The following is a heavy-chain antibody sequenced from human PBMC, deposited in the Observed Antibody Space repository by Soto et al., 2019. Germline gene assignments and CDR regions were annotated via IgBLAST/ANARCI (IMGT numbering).Heavy chain of an antibody. Sequence: PSETLSLTCTVSGGSVSSGSYYWSWIRQPPGKGLGWIGYIYYSGSTNYNPSLKSRVTISVDTSKNQFSLKLSSVTAADTAVYYCARSRIAARPNHWGQGTLVTVSS. J-gene: IGHJ5*02. CDR2: IYYSGST. CDR1: GGSVSSGSYY. CDR3: ARSRIAARPNH. V-gene: IGHV4-61*01. D-gene: IGHD6-6*01.